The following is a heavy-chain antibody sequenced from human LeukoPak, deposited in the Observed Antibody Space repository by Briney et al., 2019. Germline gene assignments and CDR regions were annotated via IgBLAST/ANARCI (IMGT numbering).Heavy chain of an antibody. CDR2: INHSGST. CDR3: ARVTYSSGWYVFS. J-gene: IGHJ4*02. D-gene: IGHD6-19*01. V-gene: IGHV4-34*01. CDR1: GGSFSGYY. Sequence: SETLSLTCAVYGGSFSGYYWSWIRQPPGKGLEWIGEINHSGSTNYNPSLKSRVTISVDTSKNQFSLNLSSVTAADTAVYYCARVTYSSGWYVFSWGQGTLVTVSS.